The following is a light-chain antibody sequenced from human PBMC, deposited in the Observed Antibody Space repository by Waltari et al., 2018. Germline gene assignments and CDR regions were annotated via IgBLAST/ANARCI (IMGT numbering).Light chain of an antibody. CDR1: ERVSTN. CDR3: HQYKNWPPWT. Sequence: EIVVTQSPATLSLSPGERATLSCRASERVSTNVAWYQQKPGQPPRLLIYDASTRATGIPARFSGSGSGTEFTLSISSLQSEDFAVYYCHQYKNWPPWTFGQGTKVKSN. J-gene: IGKJ1*01. V-gene: IGKV3-15*01. CDR2: DAS.